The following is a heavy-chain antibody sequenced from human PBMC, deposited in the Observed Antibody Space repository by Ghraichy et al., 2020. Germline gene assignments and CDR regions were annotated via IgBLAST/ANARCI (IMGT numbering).Heavy chain of an antibody. V-gene: IGHV3-15*01. D-gene: IGHD1/OR15-1a*01. J-gene: IGHJ6*02. CDR1: GFTFSNAW. Sequence: LSLTCAASGFTFSNAWMSWVRQAPGKGLEWVGRIKSKTDGGTTDYAAPVKGRFTISRDDSKNTLYLQMNSLKTEDTAVYYCTTDINVSPNNYYYYGMDVWGQGTTVTVSS. CDR2: IKSKTDGGTT. CDR3: TTDINVSPNNYYYYGMDV.